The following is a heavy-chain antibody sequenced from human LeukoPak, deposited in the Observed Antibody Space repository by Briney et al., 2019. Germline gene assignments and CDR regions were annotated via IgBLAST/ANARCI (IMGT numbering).Heavy chain of an antibody. J-gene: IGHJ6*03. V-gene: IGHV4-34*01. CDR2: INHSGST. CDR1: GGSFSGYY. D-gene: IGHD6-13*01. Sequence: PSETLSLTCAVYGGSFSGYYWSWIRQPPGKGLEWIGEINHSGSTNYNPYLKSRVTISVDTSKNQFSLKLSSVTAADTAVYYCARGRPSSSWYPYYYYYYMDVWCKGTTVTVSS. CDR3: ARGRPSSSWYPYYYYYYMDV.